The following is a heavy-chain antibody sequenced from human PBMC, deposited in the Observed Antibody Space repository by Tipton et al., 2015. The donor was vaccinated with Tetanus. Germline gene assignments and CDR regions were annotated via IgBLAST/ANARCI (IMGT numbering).Heavy chain of an antibody. CDR1: GGSISSYY. V-gene: IGHV4-59*01. CDR2: IYYSGST. D-gene: IGHD5-18*01. Sequence: TLSLTCTVSGGSISSYYWSWIRQPPGKGLERIGYIYYSGSTNYNPSLKSRVTISVDTSKNQFSLKLSSVTAADTAVYYCARSLRGYSYGYFDYWGQGTLVTVSS. J-gene: IGHJ4*02. CDR3: ARSLRGYSYGYFDY.